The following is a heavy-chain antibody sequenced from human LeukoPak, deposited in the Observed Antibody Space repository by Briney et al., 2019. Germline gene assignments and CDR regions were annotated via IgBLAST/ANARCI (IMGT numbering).Heavy chain of an antibody. CDR2: ISAYNGNT. Sequence: ASVKVSCKASGYTFTSYGISWVRQAPGQGLEWMGWISAYNGNTNYAQKLQGRVTMTTDTSTSTAYLELRSLRSDDTAVYYCARDYRIAFGGSQYYFDSWGQGTLVTVSS. J-gene: IGHJ4*02. V-gene: IGHV1-18*01. D-gene: IGHD3-16*01. CDR3: ARDYRIAFGGSQYYFDS. CDR1: GYTFTSYG.